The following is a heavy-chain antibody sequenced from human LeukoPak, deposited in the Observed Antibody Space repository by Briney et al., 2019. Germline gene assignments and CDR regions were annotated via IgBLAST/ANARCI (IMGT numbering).Heavy chain of an antibody. CDR1: GFTFSSYA. CDR3: AKGSNEKLLWFGELYYFDY. CDR2: ISGSGGST. D-gene: IGHD3-10*01. J-gene: IGHJ4*02. V-gene: IGHV3-23*01. Sequence: GGSLRLSCAASGFTFSSYAMSWVRQAPGKGLEWVSAISGSGGSTYYADYVEGRFTISRDNSKNTLYLQMNSLRAEDTAVYYCAKGSNEKLLWFGELYYFDYWGQGTLVTVSS.